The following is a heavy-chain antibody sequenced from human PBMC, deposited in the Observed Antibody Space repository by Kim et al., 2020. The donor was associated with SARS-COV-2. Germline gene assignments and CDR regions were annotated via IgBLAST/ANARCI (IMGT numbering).Heavy chain of an antibody. D-gene: IGHD2-2*01. CDR1: GYTLISHK. CDR3: ARDNTRWSMDV. CDR2: ITPVDGIT. V-gene: IGHV1-46*01. J-gene: IGHJ6*02. Sequence: ASVKVSCKASGYTLISHKMHWVRQAPGHGLEWMGIITPVDGITSYAQKFQGRVTMTRDTSTSAVYVELSSLRSDDTATYYCARDNTRWSMDVWGQGTTVTVSS.